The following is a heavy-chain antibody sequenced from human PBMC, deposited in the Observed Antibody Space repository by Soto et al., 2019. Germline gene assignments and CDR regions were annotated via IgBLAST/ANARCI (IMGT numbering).Heavy chain of an antibody. J-gene: IGHJ6*02. V-gene: IGHV4-59*01. CDR3: ARDSDFWSGKYGMEV. CDR1: GGSISSYY. Sequence: SETLSLTCTVSGGSISSYYWSWIRQPPGKGLEWIGYIYYSGSTNYNPSLKSRVTISVDTPKNQFSLKLSSVTAADTAVYYCARDSDFWSGKYGMEVWGQGTTVTVSS. CDR2: IYYSGST. D-gene: IGHD3-3*01.